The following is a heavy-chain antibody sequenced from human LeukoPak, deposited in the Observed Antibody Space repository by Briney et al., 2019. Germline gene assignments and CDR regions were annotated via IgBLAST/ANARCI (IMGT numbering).Heavy chain of an antibody. CDR2: INPSSGGT. CDR1: GYTFTDYY. V-gene: IGHV1-2*02. J-gene: IGHJ3*02. D-gene: IGHD3-22*01. Sequence: GASVKVSCKASGYTFTDYYMHRVRQAPGQGLEWMGWINPSSGGTNYAQKFQGRVTVTRDTSISTAYMDLSKLRSDDTAVYYCARAGVWDYSDSSGYHNAAFDIWGQGTMVTVS. CDR3: ARAGVWDYSDSSGYHNAAFDI.